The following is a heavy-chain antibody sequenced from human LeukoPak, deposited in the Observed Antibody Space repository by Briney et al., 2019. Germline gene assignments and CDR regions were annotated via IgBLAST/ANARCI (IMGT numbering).Heavy chain of an antibody. D-gene: IGHD2/OR15-2a*01. CDR2: VNLSGGA. Sequence: SETLSLTCAVYGGSFSGFYWSWIRQPPGKGLEWIGEVNLSGGAFYNPSLKSRVTISIDTSKKQFSLKLRSVAAADTAVFYCARLWRSRNTFDIWGQGTMVTVSS. CDR3: ARLWRSRNTFDI. J-gene: IGHJ3*02. V-gene: IGHV4-34*01. CDR1: GGSFSGFY.